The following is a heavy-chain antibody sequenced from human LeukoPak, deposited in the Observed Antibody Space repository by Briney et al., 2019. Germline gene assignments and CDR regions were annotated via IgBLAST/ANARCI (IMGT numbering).Heavy chain of an antibody. J-gene: IGHJ4*02. Sequence: GGSLRLSCAASGFPLDDYGMTWVRQTPGKGLEWVSDINWNGGSTGYADSVKGRFTISRDNAKNSLYLQMNSLRAEDTALYYCARNYYASFGLDYWGQGTLVTVSS. D-gene: IGHD3-16*01. CDR1: GFPLDDYG. V-gene: IGHV3-20*04. CDR2: INWNGGST. CDR3: ARNYYASFGLDY.